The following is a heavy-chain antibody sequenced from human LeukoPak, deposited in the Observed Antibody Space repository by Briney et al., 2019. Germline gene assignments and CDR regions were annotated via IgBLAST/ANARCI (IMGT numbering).Heavy chain of an antibody. Sequence: PGGSLRLSCAASGFTFSSYAMSWVRQAPGKGLEWVSTITDRRDGPYYADSVKGRFTISRDNSKNTLYLQMNSLRAEDTAIYYCAKEVGSTRWYYFDYWGQGTLVAVSS. CDR3: AKEVGSTRWYYFDY. CDR2: ITDRRDGP. CDR1: GFTFSSYA. J-gene: IGHJ4*02. V-gene: IGHV3-23*01. D-gene: IGHD1-26*01.